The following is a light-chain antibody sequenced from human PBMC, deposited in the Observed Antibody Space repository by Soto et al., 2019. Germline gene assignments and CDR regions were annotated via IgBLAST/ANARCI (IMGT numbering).Light chain of an antibody. CDR2: DVS. J-gene: IGLJ2*01. Sequence: QSALTQPASVSGSPGQSITISCTGTSGDVGGYNYVSWYQQSPGKVPKLIIYDVSNRPSGVSNRFSGSKSGNTASLTISRLPDEDEADYYCSSYTTRGTRVFGGGTKLTVL. CDR1: SGDVGGYNY. CDR3: SSYTTRGTRV. V-gene: IGLV2-14*01.